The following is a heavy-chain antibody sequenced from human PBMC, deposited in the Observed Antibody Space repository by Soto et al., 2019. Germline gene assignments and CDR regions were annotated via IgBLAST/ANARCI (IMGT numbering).Heavy chain of an antibody. CDR2: IYHSGST. J-gene: IGHJ4*02. CDR1: GGSISSSNW. V-gene: IGHV4-4*02. D-gene: IGHD3-22*01. CDR3: ARAVYDSSGCYFGY. Sequence: SETLSLTCAVSGGSISSSNWWSWVRQPPGKGLEWIGEIYHSGSTNYNPSLKSRVTISVDKSKNQFSLKLSSVTAADTAVYYCARAVYDSSGCYFGYWGQGTLVTVSS.